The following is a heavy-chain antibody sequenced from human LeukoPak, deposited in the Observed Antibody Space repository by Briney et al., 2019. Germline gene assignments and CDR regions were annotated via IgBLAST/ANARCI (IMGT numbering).Heavy chain of an antibody. V-gene: IGHV4-4*02. CDR1: GGSISSSNW. CDR2: IYYSGST. D-gene: IGHD2-15*01. J-gene: IGHJ4*02. Sequence: SGTLSLTCAVSGGSISSSNWWSWVRQPPGKGLEWIGSIYYSGSTYYNPSLKSRVTISVDTSKNQFSLKLSSVTAADTAVYYCARRFGYCSGGSCYSYFDYWGQGTLVTVSS. CDR3: ARRFGYCSGGSCYSYFDY.